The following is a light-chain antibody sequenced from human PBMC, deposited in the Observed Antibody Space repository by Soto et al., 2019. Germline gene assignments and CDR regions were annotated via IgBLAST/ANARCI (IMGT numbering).Light chain of an antibody. Sequence: EIVLTQSPGTLSLSPGERATLSCRASQTVSSNLAWYQQKPGQAPRLLTYGASTRATGLPDRFSGGGSGTDFTLTISRLEPEDFAVYYCQQYGSSPGTFGQGTKVDIK. CDR3: QQYGSSPGT. CDR1: QTVSSN. J-gene: IGKJ1*01. V-gene: IGKV3-20*01. CDR2: GAS.